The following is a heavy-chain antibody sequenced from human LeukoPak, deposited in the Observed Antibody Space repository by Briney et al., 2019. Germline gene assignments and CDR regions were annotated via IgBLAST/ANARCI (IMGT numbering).Heavy chain of an antibody. CDR1: GFTFSSYP. D-gene: IGHD1-26*01. V-gene: IGHV3-30-3*01. Sequence: GGSLRLSCAASGFTFSSYPIHWVRQAPGRGLDWVAVISDDGYNPYYSDSVKGRFTISRDNSKNTVYLQMNSLRAEDTAVYYCARGLVRAYYFDYWGQGTLVTVSS. J-gene: IGHJ4*02. CDR3: ARGLVRAYYFDY. CDR2: ISDDGYNP.